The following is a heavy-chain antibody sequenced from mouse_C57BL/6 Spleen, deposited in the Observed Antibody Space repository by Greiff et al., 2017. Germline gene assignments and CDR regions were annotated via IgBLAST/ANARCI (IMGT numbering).Heavy chain of an antibody. J-gene: IGHJ4*01. Sequence: QVQLQQPGAELVMPGASVKLSCKASGYTFTSYWMHWVKQRPGQGLEWIGEIDPSDSYTNYNQKFKGKSTLTVDKSSSTAYMQLSSLTSEDSAVYSCASHSTYARDDWGQGTSVTVSS. CDR2: IDPSDSYT. D-gene: IGHD2-5*01. CDR3: ASHSTYARDD. CDR1: GYTFTSYW. V-gene: IGHV1-69*01.